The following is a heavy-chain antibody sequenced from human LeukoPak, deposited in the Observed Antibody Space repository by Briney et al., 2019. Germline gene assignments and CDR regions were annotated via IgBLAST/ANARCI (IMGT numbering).Heavy chain of an antibody. Sequence: SETLSLTCTVSGGSISSYYWSWIRQPPGKGLEWIGYIYYSGSTNYNPSLKSRVTISVDTSKNQFSLKLSSVTAADTAVYYCARDMDYAPWRPNWFDPWGQGTLVTVSS. D-gene: IGHD3-16*01. CDR1: GGSISSYY. J-gene: IGHJ5*02. CDR2: IYYSGST. V-gene: IGHV4-59*12. CDR3: ARDMDYAPWRPNWFDP.